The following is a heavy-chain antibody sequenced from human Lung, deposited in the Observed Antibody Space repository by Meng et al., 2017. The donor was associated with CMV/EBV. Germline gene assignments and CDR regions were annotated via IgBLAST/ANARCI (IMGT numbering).Heavy chain of an antibody. CDR1: GDTFTYYH. Sequence: QVQWVSAGAEVRKPGASVKVSCKASGDTFTYYHIHWGRQAPGQGLEWVGINNPRDGDTSYSQKLRGRVTLTRDTSTSTAYMELSSLSSGDTAVYYCARERDATYYFHNWGQGTLVTVSS. J-gene: IGHJ4*02. CDR3: ARERDATYYFHN. CDR2: NNPRDGDT. V-gene: IGHV1-46*04. D-gene: IGHD5-24*01.